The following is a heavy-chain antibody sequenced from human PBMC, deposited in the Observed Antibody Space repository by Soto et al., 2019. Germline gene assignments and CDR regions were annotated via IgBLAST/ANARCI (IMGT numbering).Heavy chain of an antibody. V-gene: IGHV2-5*01. CDR2: IYWNDDK. D-gene: IGHD3-10*01. Sequence: QITLKESGPTLVKPTQTLTLTCTFSGFSLSTSGVGVGWIRQPPGKALEWLALIYWNDDKRYSPSLKSRLTITKDTSKNQVVLTMTNMDPVDTATYYCAHSITMVRGVIQYYYYYYGMDVWGQGITVTVSS. J-gene: IGHJ6*02. CDR3: AHSITMVRGVIQYYYYYYGMDV. CDR1: GFSLSTSGVG.